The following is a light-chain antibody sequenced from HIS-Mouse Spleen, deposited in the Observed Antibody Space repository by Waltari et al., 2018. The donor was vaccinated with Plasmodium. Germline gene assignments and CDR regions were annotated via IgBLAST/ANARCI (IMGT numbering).Light chain of an antibody. V-gene: IGLV3-19*01. CDR1: SLRSDY. Sequence: SSELTQDPAVSVALGQTVRITCQGDSLRSDYASWYPQKPGQAPVLVIYGKNNRPSGIPDRFSGSSSGNTASLTITGAQAEDEADYYCNSRDSSGNHLVFGGGTKLTVL. CDR2: GKN. J-gene: IGLJ3*02. CDR3: NSRDSSGNHLV.